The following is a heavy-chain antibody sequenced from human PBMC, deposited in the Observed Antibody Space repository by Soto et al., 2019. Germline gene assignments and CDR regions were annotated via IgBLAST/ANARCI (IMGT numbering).Heavy chain of an antibody. J-gene: IGHJ4*02. D-gene: IGHD1-1*01. Sequence: QVQLVESGGGVVQPGRSLRLSCAASGFTFSTYAMHWVRQAPGKGLERVSVISYDGVNKYYADSVKGRFTISRDNSKNTRYLHMNSVRAEDTAMYYCSTYPGPHDYWGQGTLVTVSS. CDR3: STYPGPHDY. CDR1: GFTFSTYA. CDR2: ISYDGVNK. V-gene: IGHV3-30*01.